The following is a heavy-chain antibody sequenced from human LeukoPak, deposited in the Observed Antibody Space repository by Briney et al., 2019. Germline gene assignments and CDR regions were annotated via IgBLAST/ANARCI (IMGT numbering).Heavy chain of an antibody. J-gene: IGHJ4*02. CDR2: IREDGNEK. V-gene: IGHV3-7*01. CDR3: VRDYRGGWNDY. CDR1: GFTFDDYG. Sequence: PGGSLRLSCAASGFTFDDYGMSWVRQTIGKGLECVAKIREDGNEKHYVDSVKGRFTISRDNAKNSLFLQMNNLRVDDTAVYYCVRDYRGGWNDYWGQGTLVTVSS. D-gene: IGHD1-26*01.